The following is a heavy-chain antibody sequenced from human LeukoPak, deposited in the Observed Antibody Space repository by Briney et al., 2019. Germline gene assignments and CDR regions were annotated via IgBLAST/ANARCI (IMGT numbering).Heavy chain of an antibody. CDR1: GGSISSYY. Sequence: SETLSLTCTVSGGSISSYYWSWIRQPPGKGLEWIGYIYYSGSTYYNPSLKSRVTISVDTSKNQFSLKLSSVTAADTAVYYCASSYSSGWYVAFDIWGQGTMVAVSS. J-gene: IGHJ3*02. V-gene: IGHV4-59*12. CDR2: IYYSGST. CDR3: ASSYSSGWYVAFDI. D-gene: IGHD6-19*01.